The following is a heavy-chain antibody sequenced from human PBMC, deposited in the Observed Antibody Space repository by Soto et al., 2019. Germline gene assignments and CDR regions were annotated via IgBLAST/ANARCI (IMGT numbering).Heavy chain of an antibody. J-gene: IGHJ6*02. CDR1: GGSFSGYY. CDR2: INHSGSI. V-gene: IGHV4-34*01. D-gene: IGHD6-19*01. CDR3: ARGAGSGWDYYYYGMDV. Sequence: QVQLQQWGAGLLKPSETLSLTCGVYGGSFSGYYWSWIRQPPGKGLEWIGEINHSGSIKYNPSLKSRVTISVDTSKNQFSLQLSSVTAAETAVYYCARGAGSGWDYYYYGMDVWGQGTTVTVSS.